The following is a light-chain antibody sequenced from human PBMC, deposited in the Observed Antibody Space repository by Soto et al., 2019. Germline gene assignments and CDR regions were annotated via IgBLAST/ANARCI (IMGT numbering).Light chain of an antibody. J-gene: IGLJ2*01. CDR3: SSYTSSTTWI. Sequence: QSVLTQPPSVSGSPGQSVTISCTGTSSDVGSYNRVSWYRQPPGTAPKLIIYEVTYRPSGVPDRFSGSKSGNTASLTISGLQAEDEADYYCSSYTSSTTWIFGGGTKLTVL. V-gene: IGLV2-18*02. CDR2: EVT. CDR1: SSDVGSYNR.